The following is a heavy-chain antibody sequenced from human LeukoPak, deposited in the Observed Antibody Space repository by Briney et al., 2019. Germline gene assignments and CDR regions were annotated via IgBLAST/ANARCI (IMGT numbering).Heavy chain of an antibody. V-gene: IGHV3-23*01. D-gene: IGHD3-10*01. CDR1: GFTFSSYA. CDR2: IIGSGGST. CDR3: AKAARPYYYGSGSYHFDY. Sequence: PGGSLRLSCAASGFTFSSYAMSWVRQAPGKGLEWVSAIIGSGGSTYYADSVKGRFTISRDNSKNTLYLQMNSLRAEDTAVYYCAKAARPYYYGSGSYHFDYWGQGTLVTVSS. J-gene: IGHJ4*02.